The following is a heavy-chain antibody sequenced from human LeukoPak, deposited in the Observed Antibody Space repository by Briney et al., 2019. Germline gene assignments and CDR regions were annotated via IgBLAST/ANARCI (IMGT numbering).Heavy chain of an antibody. CDR3: ARGLFNYYDSTAYYPLHY. J-gene: IGHJ4*02. Sequence: GASVKVSCKASGYTFTSYDINWVRHATGEGLEWMGWMNPNSGNTGYAQKFQGRVTMTRNTSISTAYMELSSLRSEDTAVYYCARGLFNYYDSTAYYPLHYWGQGTLVTVSS. CDR1: GYTFTSYD. D-gene: IGHD3-22*01. V-gene: IGHV1-8*01. CDR2: MNPNSGNT.